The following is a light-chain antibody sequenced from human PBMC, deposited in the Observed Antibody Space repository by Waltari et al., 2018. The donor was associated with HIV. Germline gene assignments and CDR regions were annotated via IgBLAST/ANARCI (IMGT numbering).Light chain of an antibody. CDR3: QQTKSFLT. J-gene: IGKJ4*01. V-gene: IGKV1-12*01. CDR2: AAS. Sequence: DIQMTRSPSSFSAPVGDGVTIPCRASQDISSWLAWYQQKPGKAPNLLIFAASSLQSGVPSRFSGSGSGTDFTLTISSLQPEDFATYYCQQTKSFLTFGGGTKVEIK. CDR1: QDISSW.